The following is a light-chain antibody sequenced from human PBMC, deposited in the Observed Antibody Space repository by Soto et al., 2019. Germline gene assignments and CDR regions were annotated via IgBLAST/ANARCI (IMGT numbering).Light chain of an antibody. Sequence: QLPQSRSSVSATIGDRFPISGGGSQRISNYLNWYQVKQGKAPRLLIYAASYLQSVVPSRFRGSGSGTDFTLTITSLQPEDFATYYCQQSYNTFSWTFGQGTKVDIK. CDR2: AAS. J-gene: IGKJ1*01. V-gene: IGKV1-39*01. CDR3: QQSYNTFSWT. CDR1: QRISNY.